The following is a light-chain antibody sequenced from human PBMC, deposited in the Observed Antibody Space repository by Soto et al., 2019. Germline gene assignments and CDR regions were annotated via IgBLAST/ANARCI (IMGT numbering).Light chain of an antibody. CDR2: KAS. CDR3: QQYNTYPYT. CDR1: HSIGTW. V-gene: IGKV1-5*03. Sequence: DIQMTQSPSTLSASVGDRVSITCRASHSIGTWLAWHQQKPGKAPKSLINKASNLETVVTSRFNGSGSGTEFTLTISSLQPDDCATYFCQQYNTYPYTFGQGTKLEIK. J-gene: IGKJ2*01.